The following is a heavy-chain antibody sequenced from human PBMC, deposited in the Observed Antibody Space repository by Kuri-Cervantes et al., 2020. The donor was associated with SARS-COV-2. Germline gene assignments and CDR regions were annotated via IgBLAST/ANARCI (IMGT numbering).Heavy chain of an antibody. D-gene: IGHD1-26*01. J-gene: IGHJ6*03. V-gene: IGHV4-39*01. CDR3: ARHRLNSGSWYYYYYMDV. CDR1: GGSISSGDYY. CDR2: IYYSGST. Sequence: PETLSLTCTVSGGSISSGDYYWGWIRQPPGKGLEWIGSIYYSGSTYYNPSLKSRVTISVDTSKNQFSLKLSSVTAADTAVYYCARHRLNSGSWYYYYYMDVWGKGTTVTVSS.